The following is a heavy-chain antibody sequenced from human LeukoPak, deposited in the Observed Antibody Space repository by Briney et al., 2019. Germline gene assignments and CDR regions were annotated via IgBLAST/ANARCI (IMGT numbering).Heavy chain of an antibody. CDR1: GYTFTGYY. CDR3: ARDRDVLRYFDWQPVDY. D-gene: IGHD3-9*01. J-gene: IGHJ4*02. V-gene: IGHV1-2*06. CDR2: ISPNSGGT. Sequence: ASVKVSCKASGYTFTGYYMHWVRQAPGQGLEWMGRISPNSGGTNYAQKFQGRVTMTRDTSISTAYMELSRLRSDDTAVYYCARDRDVLRYFDWQPVDYWGQGTLVTVSS.